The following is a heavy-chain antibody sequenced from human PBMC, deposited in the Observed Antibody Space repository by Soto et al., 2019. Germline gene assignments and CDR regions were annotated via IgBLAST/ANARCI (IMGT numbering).Heavy chain of an antibody. D-gene: IGHD6-6*01. Sequence: GGSLRLSCAASGFTFSSYEMNWVRQAPGKGLEWVSYISSSGSTIYYADSVKGRFTISRGNAKNSLYLQMNSLRAEDTAVYYCARITYSSSSLFDYWGQGTLVTVSS. CDR3: ARITYSSSSLFDY. V-gene: IGHV3-48*03. CDR1: GFTFSSYE. CDR2: ISSSGSTI. J-gene: IGHJ4*02.